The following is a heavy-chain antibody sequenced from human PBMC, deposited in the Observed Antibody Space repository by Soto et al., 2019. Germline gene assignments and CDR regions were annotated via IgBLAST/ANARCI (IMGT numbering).Heavy chain of an antibody. CDR1: GGSVSSGSYY. J-gene: IGHJ5*02. V-gene: IGHV4-61*01. CDR3: ARGLGRWFGELRYNWFDP. CDR2: IYYSGST. Sequence: PSETLSLTCTVSGGSVSSGSYYWSWIRQPPGKGLEWIGYIYYSGSTNYNPSLKSRVTISVDTSKNQFSLKLSSVTAAGTAVYNCARGLGRWFGELRYNWFDPWGQGTLVTVSS. D-gene: IGHD3-10*01.